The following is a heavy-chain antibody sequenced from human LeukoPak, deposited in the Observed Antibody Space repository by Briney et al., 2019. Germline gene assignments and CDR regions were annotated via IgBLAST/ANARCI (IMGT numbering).Heavy chain of an antibody. Sequence: SETLSLTCAVYGGSFSYCYWNWIRQPPGKGLEWIGEINHRGGTNYNPSLKSRVTISIDTSKNHFSLKLSSVTAADTAVYYCARHDNSGLDFWGQGTLVTVSA. CDR2: INHRGGT. CDR3: ARHDNSGLDF. CDR1: GGSFSYCY. D-gene: IGHD3-22*01. V-gene: IGHV4-34*01. J-gene: IGHJ4*02.